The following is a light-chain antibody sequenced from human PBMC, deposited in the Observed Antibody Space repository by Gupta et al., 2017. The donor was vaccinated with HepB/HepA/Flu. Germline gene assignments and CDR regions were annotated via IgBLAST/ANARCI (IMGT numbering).Light chain of an antibody. CDR1: ALPKQY. Sequence: SYELTQPPSVSVSPGQTAMSTCSGDALPKQYAYWYQKKPGQAPVLLIYNDSERPSGIPERFSGSNSGTTATLTISGVQAEDEADYYCTSDDSSGTRFVFGGGTKITVL. CDR2: NDS. V-gene: IGLV3-25*02. J-gene: IGLJ2*01. CDR3: TSDDSSGTRFV.